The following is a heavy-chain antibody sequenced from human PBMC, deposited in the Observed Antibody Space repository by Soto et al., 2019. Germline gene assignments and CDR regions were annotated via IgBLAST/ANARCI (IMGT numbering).Heavy chain of an antibody. V-gene: IGHV3-21*01. CDR3: ARRGSGSPLWFDP. Sequence: GGSLRLSCAASGFTFSSYSMNWVRQAPGKGLEWVSSISSSSSYIYYADSVKGRFTISRDNAKNSLYLQMNSLRAEDTAVYYCARRGSGSPLWFDPWGQGTLVTVSS. D-gene: IGHD3-10*01. CDR2: ISSSSSYI. CDR1: GFTFSSYS. J-gene: IGHJ5*02.